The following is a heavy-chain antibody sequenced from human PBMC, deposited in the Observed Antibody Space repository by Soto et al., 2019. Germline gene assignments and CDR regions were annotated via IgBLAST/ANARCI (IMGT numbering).Heavy chain of an antibody. Sequence: GASVKVSCKASGFTFTSYGIGWVRQAPGQGLEWMGWIGAYNGDTHYAQNFQGRVTMTTDSSTNTAYMELRSLRSDDTAVYYCARDIYGSGTRYYYDYWGQGTLVTVSS. J-gene: IGHJ4*02. CDR1: GFTFTSYG. V-gene: IGHV1-18*01. CDR2: IGAYNGDT. CDR3: ARDIYGSGTRYYYDY. D-gene: IGHD3-10*01.